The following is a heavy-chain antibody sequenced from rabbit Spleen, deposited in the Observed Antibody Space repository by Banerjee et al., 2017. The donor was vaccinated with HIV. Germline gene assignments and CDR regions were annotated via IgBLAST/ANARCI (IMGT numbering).Heavy chain of an antibody. J-gene: IGHJ3*01. CDR3: ARDTGSSFSSYGMDL. CDR2: IYNGDGTT. CDR1: GFTISSDS. D-gene: IGHD8-1*01. Sequence: QQQLVESGGGLVTPGESLTLTCKASGFTISSDSYMCWVRQAPGKGPEWIACIYNGDGTTYYASWVNGRFTISRSTSLNTVTLQMTSLTAADTATYFCARDTGSSFSSYGMDLWGQGTLVTVS. V-gene: IGHV1S47*01.